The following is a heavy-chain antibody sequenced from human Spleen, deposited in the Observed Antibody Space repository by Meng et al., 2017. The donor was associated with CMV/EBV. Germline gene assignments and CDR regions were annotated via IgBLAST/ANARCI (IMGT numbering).Heavy chain of an antibody. CDR1: GFTFSSYG. V-gene: IGHV3-30*02. J-gene: IGHJ6*02. Sequence: GESLKISCAASGFTFSSYGMHWVRQAPGKGLEWVAFIRYDGSNKYYADSVKGRFTISRDNSKNTLYLQMNSLTAEDTTLYYCARDGCRDTGCFYGVDFWGQGTTVTVSS. CDR2: IRYDGSNK. CDR3: ARDGCRDTGCFYGVDF. D-gene: IGHD3-16*02.